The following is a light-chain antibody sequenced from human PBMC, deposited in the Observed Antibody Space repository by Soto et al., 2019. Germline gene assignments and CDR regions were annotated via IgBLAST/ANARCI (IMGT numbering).Light chain of an antibody. Sequence: QSALTQPPSASGSPGQSVTISCTGTSSDVGGYNYVSWYQQHPGKAHKLMIYEVSKRPSGVPDRFSGSKSGNTASLTVSGLQAEDEADYYCSSYAGSNNSYVFGTGTKLTVL. V-gene: IGLV2-8*01. CDR1: SSDVGGYNY. CDR2: EVS. CDR3: SSYAGSNNSYV. J-gene: IGLJ1*01.